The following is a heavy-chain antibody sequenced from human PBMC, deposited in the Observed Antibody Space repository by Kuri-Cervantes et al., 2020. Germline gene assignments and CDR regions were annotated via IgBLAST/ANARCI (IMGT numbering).Heavy chain of an antibody. CDR2: IYYSGST. V-gene: IGHV4-61*05. D-gene: IGHD7-27*01. J-gene: IGHJ4*02. CDR3: ARTGTGGSVEYYFDY. CDR1: GGSISSSSYY. Sequence: ESLKISCTVSGGSISSSSYYWGWIRQPPGKGLEWIGYIYYSGSTNYNPSLKSRVTISVDTSKNQFSLKLSSVTAADTAVYYCARTGTGGSVEYYFDYWGQGTLVTVSS.